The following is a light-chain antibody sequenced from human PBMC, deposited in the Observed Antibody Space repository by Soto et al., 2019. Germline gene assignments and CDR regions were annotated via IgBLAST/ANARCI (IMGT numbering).Light chain of an antibody. CDR1: QSISSS. V-gene: IGKV1-5*01. J-gene: IGKJ5*01. CDR2: DAS. Sequence: DIQMTQSPSTLSASVGDRVTITCRASQSISSSLAWYQQKPGKAPKLLIYDASSLESGVPSRFSGSGSGTEFTLTISSLQPDDFATYYCQQSNSFPLTFGQGTRLEI. CDR3: QQSNSFPLT.